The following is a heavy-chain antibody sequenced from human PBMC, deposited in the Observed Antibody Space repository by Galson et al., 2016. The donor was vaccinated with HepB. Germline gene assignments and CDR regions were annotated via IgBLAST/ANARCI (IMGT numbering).Heavy chain of an antibody. J-gene: IGHJ6*02. D-gene: IGHD4-11*01. CDR2: TGAGTGYL. V-gene: IGHV3-21*06. CDR1: GFTFSKYS. CDR3: AKSSEGLLRYSGMDV. Sequence: RLSCAASGFTFSKYSMSWVRQAPGKGLEWVASTGAGTGYLYHADSVKGRFSIYRDDAKSSLYLEMNSLRAEDTAVYYCAKSSEGLLRYSGMDVWGQGTTVTVSS.